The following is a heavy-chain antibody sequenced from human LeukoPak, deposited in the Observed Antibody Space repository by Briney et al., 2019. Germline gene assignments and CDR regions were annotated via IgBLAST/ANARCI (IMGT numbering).Heavy chain of an antibody. CDR1: GFTFSTYS. CDR2: ISSTSTTI. CDR3: ARVLLTGVFKRFYYMDV. Sequence: PGGSLRLSCAASGFTFSTYSMNWVRQAPGKGLEWVSYISSTSTTIYYADSVKGRFTISRDNAKNSLYLQMNSLRAEDTAVYYCARVLLTGVFKRFYYMDVWGKGTTVTVS. J-gene: IGHJ6*03. D-gene: IGHD7-27*01. V-gene: IGHV3-48*01.